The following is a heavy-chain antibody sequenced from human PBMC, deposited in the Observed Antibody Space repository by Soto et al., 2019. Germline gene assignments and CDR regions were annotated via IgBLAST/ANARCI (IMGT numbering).Heavy chain of an antibody. CDR1: ADSISSYY. D-gene: IGHD1-26*01. Sequence: QVQLQESGPGLVKPSETLSLTCTVSADSISSYYWSWIRQPPGKGLEWIGYIYRSGSANYNPSLQSRVTXSXDXXKNQISLNLRSVTAADTAVYYCARDAPYLLDAFEMWGQGTVVTVSS. V-gene: IGHV4-59*01. CDR3: ARDAPYLLDAFEM. J-gene: IGHJ3*02. CDR2: IYRSGSA.